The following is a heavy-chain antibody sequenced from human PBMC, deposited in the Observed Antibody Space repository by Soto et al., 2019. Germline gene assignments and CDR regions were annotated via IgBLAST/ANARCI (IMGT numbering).Heavy chain of an antibody. CDR3: ARVAY. CDR2: ISSASSET. Sequence: GCLRLSCEASGFTFSRVSMNWVRQVPGKLLEWVSSISSASSETWYAYSVKGRFIISRDNAQNSLFLQMNTLRPEDSAIYYCARVAYWGPGTQVTVSS. CDR1: GFTFSRVS. V-gene: IGHV3-21*01. J-gene: IGHJ4*02.